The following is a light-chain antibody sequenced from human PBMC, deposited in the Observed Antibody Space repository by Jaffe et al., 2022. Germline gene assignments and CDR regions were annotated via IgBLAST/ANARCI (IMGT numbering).Light chain of an antibody. V-gene: IGKV3-20*01. CDR3: QQYGSSPNT. CDR1: QSVSTVS. J-gene: IGKJ2*01. CDR2: GAS. Sequence: EIVLTQSPGTLSLSPGERATLSCRASQSVSTVSLAWYQQKPGQAPRLLIYGASRRATGIPDRFSGSGSGTDFTLTISRLEPEDFAVYYCQQYGSSPNTFGQGTKLEIK.